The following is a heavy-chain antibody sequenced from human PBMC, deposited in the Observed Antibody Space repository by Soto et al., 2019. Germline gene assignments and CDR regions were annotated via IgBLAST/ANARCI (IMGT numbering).Heavy chain of an antibody. Sequence: SDTLSLTCTVSGASISNHYWSWIRQPPGKGLEWIGYIYYNGNTNYNPSLKSRVTISVDTSKNQFSLKLSSVTAADTAVYYCARHEDYDFWSGYGPFDPWGQGTLVTVSS. D-gene: IGHD3-3*01. CDR1: GASISNHY. CDR3: ARHEDYDFWSGYGPFDP. J-gene: IGHJ5*02. V-gene: IGHV4-59*08. CDR2: IYYNGNT.